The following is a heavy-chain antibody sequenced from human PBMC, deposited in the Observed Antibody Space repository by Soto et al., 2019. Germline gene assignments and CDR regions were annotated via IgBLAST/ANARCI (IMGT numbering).Heavy chain of an antibody. CDR1: GGTFSIYA. J-gene: IGHJ6*02. V-gene: IGHV1-69*13. Sequence: SVKVSCKASGGTFSIYAISCVLQSPGQWLDWMGGIIPIFGTANYAQKFQGRVTITADESTSTAYMELSSLRSEDTAVYYCARDHEDRSYGMDVWGQGTTVTVSS. CDR3: ARDHEDRSYGMDV. CDR2: IIPIFGTA.